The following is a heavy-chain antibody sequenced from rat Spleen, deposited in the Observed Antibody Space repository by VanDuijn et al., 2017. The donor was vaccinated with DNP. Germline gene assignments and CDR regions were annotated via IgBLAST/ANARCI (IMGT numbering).Heavy chain of an antibody. V-gene: IGHV5-20*01. Sequence: EVQLVESGGGLVQPGRSLKLSCTASGFTFSDYYMAWVRQAPTKGLEWVASISYDGGSTYYRDSVKCRFTISRDNAKSSLYLQMDSLRSEDTATYYCTTDRGAPYYAMDAWGQGTSVTVSS. CDR3: TTDRGAPYYAMDA. CDR2: ISYDGGST. CDR1: GFTFSDYY. D-gene: IGHD1-11*01. J-gene: IGHJ4*01.